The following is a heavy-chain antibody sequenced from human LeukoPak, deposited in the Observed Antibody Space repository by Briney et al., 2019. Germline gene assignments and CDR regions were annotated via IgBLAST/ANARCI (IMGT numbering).Heavy chain of an antibody. D-gene: IGHD6-13*01. CDR3: ARHVLDSSSWPYYYYYMDV. Sequence: GESLKISCKGSGYSFTSYWIGWVRQMPGKGLEWLGIIYPGDSDTRYSPSFQGQVTISADKSISTAYLQWSSLKASDTAMYYCARHVLDSSSWPYYYYYMDVWGKGTTVTVSS. V-gene: IGHV5-51*01. J-gene: IGHJ6*03. CDR1: GYSFTSYW. CDR2: IYPGDSDT.